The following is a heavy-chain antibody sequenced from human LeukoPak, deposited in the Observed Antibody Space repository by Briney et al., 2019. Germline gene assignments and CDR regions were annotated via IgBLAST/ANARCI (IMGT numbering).Heavy chain of an antibody. D-gene: IGHD3-22*01. V-gene: IGHV3-30-3*01. Sequence: EGSLRLSCAASGFTFSSYAMHWVRQAPGKGLEWVAVISYDGSNKYYADSVKGRFTISRDNSKNTLYLQMNSLRAEDTAVYYCARDYYYDSSGPFDYWGQGTLVTVSS. CDR3: ARDYYYDSSGPFDY. CDR2: ISYDGSNK. CDR1: GFTFSSYA. J-gene: IGHJ4*02.